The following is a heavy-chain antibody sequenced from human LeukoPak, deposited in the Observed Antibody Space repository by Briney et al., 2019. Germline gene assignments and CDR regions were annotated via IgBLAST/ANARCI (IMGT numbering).Heavy chain of an antibody. J-gene: IGHJ4*02. D-gene: IGHD3-3*01. CDR1: GFTFSSYA. V-gene: IGHV3-23*01. CDR2: ISGSGGST. Sequence: GGSLRLSCAASGFTFSSYAMSWVRQAPGKGLEWVSAISGSGGSTYYADSVKGRFTISRDNSKNTLYLQVNSLRAEDTAVYYCAKARGAYRGYDFWSGTEVWYFGYWGQGTLVTVSS. CDR3: AKARGAYRGYDFWSGTEVWYFGY.